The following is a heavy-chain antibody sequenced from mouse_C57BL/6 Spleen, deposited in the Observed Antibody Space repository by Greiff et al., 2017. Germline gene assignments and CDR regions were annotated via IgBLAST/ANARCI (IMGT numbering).Heavy chain of an antibody. CDR2: IDPSDSYT. J-gene: IGHJ3*01. CDR1: GYTFTSYW. V-gene: IGHV1-59*01. D-gene: IGHD2-4*01. CDR3: AREGDYAY. Sequence: QVQLQQPGAELVRPGTSVKLSCKASGYTFTSYWMHWVKQRPGQGLEWIGVIDPSDSYTNYNQKFKGKATLTVDTSSSTAYMQLSSLTSEDSAVYYCAREGDYAYWGQGTLVTVSA.